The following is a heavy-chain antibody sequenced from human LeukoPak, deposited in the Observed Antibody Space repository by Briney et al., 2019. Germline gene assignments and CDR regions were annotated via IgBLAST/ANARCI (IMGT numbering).Heavy chain of an antibody. CDR2: ISVQNGNT. Sequence: RASVQVSCKASGYTFDEYGINWVRQAPGQGLEWVGWISVQNGNTKYAQNVQGRVTMTTDTSTETAYMELRTLRSDDTAVYYCARDYFGLGSYFGTGDYWGQGTLVTVSS. J-gene: IGHJ4*02. D-gene: IGHD3-10*01. V-gene: IGHV1-18*01. CDR1: GYTFDEYG. CDR3: ARDYFGLGSYFGTGDY.